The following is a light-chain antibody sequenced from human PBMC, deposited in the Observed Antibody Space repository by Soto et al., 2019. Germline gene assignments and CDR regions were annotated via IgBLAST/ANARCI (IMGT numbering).Light chain of an antibody. V-gene: IGKV3-20*01. CDR2: GAS. Sequence: EVVLTQSPGTLSLSPEERATLSCRASPSVSSRYVTWYQQKPGQAPRLLIYGASSRATGIPDRFSGSGSGTEFILTITRLEPEDFAVYYCQQCGSSTQVTFGGGTKVEIK. CDR3: QQCGSSTQVT. J-gene: IGKJ4*01. CDR1: PSVSSRY.